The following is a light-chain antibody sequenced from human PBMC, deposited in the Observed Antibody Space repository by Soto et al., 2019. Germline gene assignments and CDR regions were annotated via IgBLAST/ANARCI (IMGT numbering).Light chain of an antibody. CDR1: ESVSSSY. V-gene: IGKV3-15*01. CDR3: QQFQTWLWT. CDR2: LAS. Sequence: EIVFTQTQSTLALAPGQTSTVSCRSSESVSSSYLAWYQQKPGQAPSLLIYLASTRAPGIPASFSGSGSGTESALNISSLQSEDFAIYYCQQFQTWLWTFGQVTKVDI. J-gene: IGKJ1*01.